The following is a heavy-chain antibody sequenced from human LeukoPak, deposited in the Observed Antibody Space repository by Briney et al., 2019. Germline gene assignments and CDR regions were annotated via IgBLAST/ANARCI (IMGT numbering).Heavy chain of an antibody. CDR1: GYTFTGYY. Sequence: ASVKVSCKASGYTFTGYYMHWVRQAPGQGLEWTGWINPNSGGTNYAQKFQGRVTMTRDTSISTAYMELSRLRSDDTAVYYCARSGSGYYYPPYDYWGQGTLVTVSS. CDR2: INPNSGGT. CDR3: ARSGSGYYYPPYDY. D-gene: IGHD3-22*01. V-gene: IGHV1-2*02. J-gene: IGHJ4*02.